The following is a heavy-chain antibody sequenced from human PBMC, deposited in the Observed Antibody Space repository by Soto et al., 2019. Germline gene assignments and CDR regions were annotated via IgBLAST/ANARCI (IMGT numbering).Heavy chain of an antibody. Sequence: XATLSLNCTVSGDSMSSYYWSWIRQPPGKGLEWIGYIYYSGSTTYNPSLRSRVTMSVDTSKNQFSLRLSSVTAADTAVYYCAREKSNYQTFDHWGQGSQVTVSS. CDR3: AREKSNYQTFDH. CDR2: IYYSGST. CDR1: GDSMSSYY. J-gene: IGHJ4*02. D-gene: IGHD4-4*01. V-gene: IGHV4-59*01.